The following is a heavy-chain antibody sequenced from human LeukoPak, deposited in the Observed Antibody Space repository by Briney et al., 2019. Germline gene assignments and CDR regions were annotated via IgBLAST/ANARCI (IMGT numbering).Heavy chain of an antibody. D-gene: IGHD5-24*01. V-gene: IGHV4-59*01. Sequence: KPSETLSLTCTVSGGSISSYYWSWIRQPPGKGLEWIGYIYYSGSTNYNPSLKSRVTISVDTSKNQFSLKLSSVTAADTAVYYCARSRDGYNFFRGFDYWGQGTLVTVSS. CDR3: ARSRDGYNFFRGFDY. J-gene: IGHJ4*02. CDR2: IYYSGST. CDR1: GGSISSYY.